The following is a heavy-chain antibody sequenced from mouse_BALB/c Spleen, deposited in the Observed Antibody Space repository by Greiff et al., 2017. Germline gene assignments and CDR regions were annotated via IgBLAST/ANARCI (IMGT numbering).Heavy chain of an antibody. CDR3: ARDYRYDGYYAMDY. D-gene: IGHD2-14*01. Sequence: VQLQQSGAELMKPGASVKISCKATGYTFSSYWIEWVKQRPGHGLEWIGEILPGSGSTNYNEKFKGKATFTADTSSNTAYMQLSSLTSEDSAVYYCARDYRYDGYYAMDYWGQGTSVTVSS. CDR1: GYTFSSYW. J-gene: IGHJ4*01. V-gene: IGHV1-9*01. CDR2: ILPGSGST.